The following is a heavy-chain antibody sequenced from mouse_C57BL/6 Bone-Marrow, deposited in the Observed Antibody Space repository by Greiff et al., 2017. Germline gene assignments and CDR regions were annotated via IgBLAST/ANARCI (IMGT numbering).Heavy chain of an antibody. CDR3: ARCNYSRAWFAY. CDR2: INPSTGGT. Sequence: EVHLVESGPELVKPGASVKISCKASGYSFTGYYMNWVKQSPEKSLEWIGEINPSTGGTTYNQKFKAKATLTVDKSSSTAYMQLKSLTSEDSAVYYCARCNYSRAWFAYWGQGTRVTVSA. D-gene: IGHD2-5*01. V-gene: IGHV1-42*01. CDR1: GYSFTGYY. J-gene: IGHJ3*01.